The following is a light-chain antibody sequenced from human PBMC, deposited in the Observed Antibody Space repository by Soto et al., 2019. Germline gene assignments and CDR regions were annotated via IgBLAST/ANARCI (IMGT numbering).Light chain of an antibody. V-gene: IGKV1-33*01. CDR3: QQYDNLPLT. Sequence: IPTIQSPSSLSASLGDRVTITCQSSQDISNYLNWYQQKPGKAPKLLIYDASNLETGVPSRFSGSGSGTDFTFTISSLQPEDIATYYCQQYDNLPLTFGGGTKVDIK. J-gene: IGKJ4*01. CDR1: QDISNY. CDR2: DAS.